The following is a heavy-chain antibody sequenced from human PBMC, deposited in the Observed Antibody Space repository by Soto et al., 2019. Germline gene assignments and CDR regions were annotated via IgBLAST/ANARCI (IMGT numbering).Heavy chain of an antibody. CDR3: VKDYYDSSGYVSVGY. CDR2: ISSNGGST. Sequence: PGGSLRLSCSASGFTFSSYAMHWVRQAPGKGLEYVSAISSNGGSTYYADSVKGRFTISRDNSKNTLYLQMSSLRAEDTAVYYCVKDYYDSSGYVSVGYWGQGTLVTVSS. V-gene: IGHV3-64D*08. CDR1: GFTFSSYA. D-gene: IGHD3-22*01. J-gene: IGHJ4*02.